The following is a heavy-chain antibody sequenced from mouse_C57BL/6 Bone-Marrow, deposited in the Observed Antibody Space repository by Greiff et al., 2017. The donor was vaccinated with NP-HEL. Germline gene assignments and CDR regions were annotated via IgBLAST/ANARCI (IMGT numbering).Heavy chain of an antibody. D-gene: IGHD2-5*01. CDR1: GFSLTSYA. CDR3: ARMGAYYSNYGAMDY. V-gene: IGHV2-9-1*01. Sequence: VKLMESGPGLVAPSQSLSITCTVSGFSLTSYAISWVRQPPGKGLEWLGVIWTGGGTNYNSALKSRLSISKDNSKSQVFLKMNSLQTDNTARYYCARMGAYYSNYGAMDYWGQGTSVTVSS. J-gene: IGHJ4*01. CDR2: IWTGGGT.